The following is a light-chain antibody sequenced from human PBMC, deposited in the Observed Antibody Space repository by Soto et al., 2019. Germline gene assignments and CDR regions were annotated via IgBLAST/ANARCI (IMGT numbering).Light chain of an antibody. CDR2: LGS. Sequence: DIVMTQSPLSLPVTPGEPASISCRSSQSLLHSNGYNYLDRYLQKPGQSPQLLIYLGSNRASGVPDRCGGSGSGTDFTLKISRVEAEDVGVYYCMQPRQSWTFGQGTKVEIK. V-gene: IGKV2-28*01. J-gene: IGKJ1*01. CDR1: QSLLHSNGYNY. CDR3: MQPRQSWT.